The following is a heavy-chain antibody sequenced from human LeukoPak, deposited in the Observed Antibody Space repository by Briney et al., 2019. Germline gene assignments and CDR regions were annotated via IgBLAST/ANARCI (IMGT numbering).Heavy chain of an antibody. CDR3: ARDPGYFDY. D-gene: IGHD3-10*01. CDR1: GGSISGSSYY. J-gene: IGHJ4*02. CDR2: IYYSGST. Sequence: PSETLSLTCAVSGGSISGSSYYWGWIRQPPGKGLEWIGSIYYSGSTYYNPSLKSRLTISVDTSKNQFSLKLSSVTAADTAVYYCARDPGYFDYWGQGTLVTVSS. V-gene: IGHV4-39*02.